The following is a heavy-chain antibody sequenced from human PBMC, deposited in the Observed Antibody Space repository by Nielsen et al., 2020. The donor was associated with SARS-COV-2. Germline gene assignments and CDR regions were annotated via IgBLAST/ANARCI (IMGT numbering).Heavy chain of an antibody. Sequence: SVKVSCKASGGTFSSYAISWVRQAPGQGLEWMGGIIPIFGTANYAQKFQGRVTITRDTSASTAYMELSSLRSEDTAVYYCARFAVVRGAPDYWGQGTLVTVSS. J-gene: IGHJ4*02. CDR2: IIPIFGTA. CDR3: ARFAVVRGAPDY. CDR1: GGTFSSYA. V-gene: IGHV1-69*05. D-gene: IGHD3-10*01.